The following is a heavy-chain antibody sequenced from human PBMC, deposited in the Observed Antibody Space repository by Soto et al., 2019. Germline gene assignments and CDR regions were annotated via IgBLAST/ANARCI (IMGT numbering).Heavy chain of an antibody. V-gene: IGHV3-33*01. CDR3: ARDRGSSSWYYFHS. D-gene: IGHD6-13*01. CDR2: IWYDGSNK. Sequence: ESGGGVVQPGRSLRLSCAASGFTFSSSGMHWVRQAPGKGLEWVAVIWYDGSNKYYADSVKGRFTISRDNSKNTLYLQMNSLRAEDTAVYYCARDRGSSSWYYFHSWGQGTLVTVSS. J-gene: IGHJ4*02. CDR1: GFTFSSSG.